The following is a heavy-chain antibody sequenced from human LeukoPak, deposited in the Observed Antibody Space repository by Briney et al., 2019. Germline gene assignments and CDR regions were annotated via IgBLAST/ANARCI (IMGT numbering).Heavy chain of an antibody. V-gene: IGHV3-7*01. Sequence: PGGSLRLSCAASGFTFRNYWMSWVRQAPGKGLEWVATIKQGGSEKYYGDSVKGRFTISRDNAQSSLFLQMNSLRDEDAAVYFCASIWEGGYWGQGTLVTVSS. CDR2: IKQGGSEK. CDR1: GFTFRNYW. D-gene: IGHD1-26*01. CDR3: ASIWEGGY. J-gene: IGHJ4*02.